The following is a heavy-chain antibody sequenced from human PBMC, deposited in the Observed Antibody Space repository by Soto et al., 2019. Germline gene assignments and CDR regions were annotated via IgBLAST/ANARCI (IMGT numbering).Heavy chain of an antibody. Sequence: PGGSLRLSCAASGFTFSSYAMSWVRQAPGKGLEWVSAISGSGGSTYYADSVKGRFTISRDNSKNTLYLQMNSLRAEDTAVYYCAKEVGQWLAFSYGMDVWGQGTTVTVSS. CDR1: GFTFSSYA. D-gene: IGHD6-19*01. J-gene: IGHJ6*02. CDR3: AKEVGQWLAFSYGMDV. CDR2: ISGSGGST. V-gene: IGHV3-23*01.